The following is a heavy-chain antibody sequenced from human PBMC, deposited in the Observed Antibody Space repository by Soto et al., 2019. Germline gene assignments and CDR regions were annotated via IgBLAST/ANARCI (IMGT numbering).Heavy chain of an antibody. CDR2: ISGGGGSA. CDR3: AKGGCSGGRCYPFDY. J-gene: IGHJ4*02. V-gene: IGHV3-23*01. D-gene: IGHD2-15*01. Sequence: EVQLLESGGDFVQPGGSLRLSCGVSGFTFSSYAMSWVRQAPGKGLEWVSTISGGGGSAYYADPVKGRFTISRDNSKNTLYLQMKSLRAEDTAVYYCAKGGCSGGRCYPFDYWGQGTLVTVSS. CDR1: GFTFSSYA.